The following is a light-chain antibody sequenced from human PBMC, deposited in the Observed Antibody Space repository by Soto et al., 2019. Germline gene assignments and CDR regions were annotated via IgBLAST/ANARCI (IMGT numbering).Light chain of an antibody. CDR2: WAS. J-gene: IGKJ2*01. CDR3: QQDYNTPYT. CDR1: QSVLYSSNNKNY. Sequence: DIVMTQSPDSLAVSLGERATINCKSSQSVLYSSNNKNYLAWYQQKPRQPPKLLIYWASTRESGVPDRFSGSGSGTDFTLTISSLQAEDMAVYYCQQDYNTPYTFGQGTKLEI. V-gene: IGKV4-1*01.